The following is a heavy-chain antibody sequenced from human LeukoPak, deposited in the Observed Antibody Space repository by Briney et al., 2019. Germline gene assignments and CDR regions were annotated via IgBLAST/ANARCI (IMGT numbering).Heavy chain of an antibody. D-gene: IGHD1-1*01. Sequence: PGGSLRLSCAASGFTFSGAAMHWVRQAPGKGLEWVAVISYDGSNTYYADSVKGRFTISRDNAKNSLYLQMNSLRAEDTAVYYCAMEGREYNWNEPYFDYWGQGTLVTVSS. J-gene: IGHJ4*02. CDR1: GFTFSGAA. CDR2: ISYDGSNT. CDR3: AMEGREYNWNEPYFDY. V-gene: IGHV3-30*04.